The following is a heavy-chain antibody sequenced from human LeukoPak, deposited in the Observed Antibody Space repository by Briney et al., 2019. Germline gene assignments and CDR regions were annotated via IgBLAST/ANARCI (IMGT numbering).Heavy chain of an antibody. D-gene: IGHD3-22*01. CDR3: AKDIGYYYDSSGYYRHDAFDI. CDR2: ISGDGGST. Sequence: GGSLRLSCAASGFTFSTYAMHWVRHAPGKGLEWVSLISGDGGSTYYADSVKGRFTISRDNSKNSLYLQMNSLRTEDTALYYCAKDIGYYYDSSGYYRHDAFDIWGQGTMVTVSS. CDR1: GFTFSTYA. V-gene: IGHV3-43*02. J-gene: IGHJ3*02.